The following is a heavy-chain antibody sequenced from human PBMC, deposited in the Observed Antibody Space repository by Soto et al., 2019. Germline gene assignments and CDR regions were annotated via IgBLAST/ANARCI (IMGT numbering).Heavy chain of an antibody. CDR1: GFTFSSCS. CDR2: ISSSSNTI. CDR3: SRDDSSCYYVRTFDY. J-gene: IGHJ4*02. V-gene: IGHV3-48*02. Sequence: EVQLVESGGGLVQPGGCLRLSCAASGFTFSSCSMNWVRQAPGKGLEWVSYISSSSNTIYYADSVKGRFTISRDNTNTSLYLQMNSLRDEDTAVYYCSRDDSSCYYVRTFDYWGQGTLVTVSS. D-gene: IGHD3-22*01.